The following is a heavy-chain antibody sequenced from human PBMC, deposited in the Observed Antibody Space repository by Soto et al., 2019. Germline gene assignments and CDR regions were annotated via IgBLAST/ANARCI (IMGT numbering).Heavy chain of an antibody. CDR1: GYTFTSYA. D-gene: IGHD1-26*01. Sequence: QVQLVQSGAEVKKPGASVKVSCKASGYTFTSYAIHWVRQAPGQRLEWMGWINAGNGNTKYSQKFQGRVTITRDTSASADYMELSSLRPEDTAVYYCASGSGTYSPDYWGQGTLVTVSS. J-gene: IGHJ4*02. CDR2: INAGNGNT. CDR3: ASGSGTYSPDY. V-gene: IGHV1-3*01.